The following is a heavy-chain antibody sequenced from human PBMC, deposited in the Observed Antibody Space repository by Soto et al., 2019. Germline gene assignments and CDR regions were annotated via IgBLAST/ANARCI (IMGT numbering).Heavy chain of an antibody. V-gene: IGHV4-61*01. D-gene: IGHD1-26*01. Sequence: QVQLQESGPGLVKPSETLSLTCTVSGGSVSSGSYYWSWIRQLPGKGLEWIGYIYYSGSTNYNPSLKSRVTISLDTSKNQFSQRLSSVTAADTAVYYCARAHCGSYYNGYYFDCWGPGTLVTVSS. CDR1: GGSVSSGSYY. J-gene: IGHJ4*02. CDR3: ARAHCGSYYNGYYFDC. CDR2: IYYSGST.